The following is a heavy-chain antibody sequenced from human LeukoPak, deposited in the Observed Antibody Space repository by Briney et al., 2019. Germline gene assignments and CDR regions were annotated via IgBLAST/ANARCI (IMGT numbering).Heavy chain of an antibody. Sequence: GGSLRLSCVVSGFTFSSYSMRWVRQAPGKGLEWVSSISSSSSTIYYADSVKGRFTISRDNAKNSLYLQMNSLRAEDTAVYYCAKDLSPQSRPPRTPFDYWGQGTLVTVSS. CDR3: AKDLSPQSRPPRTPFDY. CDR2: ISSSSSTI. CDR1: GFTFSSYS. J-gene: IGHJ4*02. V-gene: IGHV3-48*04. D-gene: IGHD1-1*01.